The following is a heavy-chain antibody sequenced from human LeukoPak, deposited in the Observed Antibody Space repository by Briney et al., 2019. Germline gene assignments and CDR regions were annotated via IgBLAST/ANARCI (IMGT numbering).Heavy chain of an antibody. CDR1: GFTFSSYG. CDR2: IRYDGSNK. J-gene: IGHJ4*02. V-gene: IGHV3-30*02. CDR3: AKDSPYYYDSSGHGGGY. D-gene: IGHD3-22*01. Sequence: GGSLRLPCAASGFTFSSYGMHWVRQAPGKGLEWVAFIRYDGSNKYYADSVKGRFTISRDNSMNTLYLQMNSLRAEDTAVYYCAKDSPYYYDSSGHGGGYWGQGTLVTVSS.